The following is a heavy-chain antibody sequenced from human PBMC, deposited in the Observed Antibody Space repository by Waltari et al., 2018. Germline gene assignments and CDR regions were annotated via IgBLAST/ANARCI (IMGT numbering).Heavy chain of an antibody. CDR3: AKDAFGNTYLDF. CDR2: IWFDGSDK. J-gene: IGHJ4*02. D-gene: IGHD2-2*02. CDR1: GFTFSNFG. Sequence: QVNLVESGGGVVQPGGSLRLSCAPSGFTFSNFGMHWVRQAPGKGLEWVALIWFDGSDKCYADSVRGRFTISRDNSARTLYLDMDSLRLDDTAMYYCAKDAFGNTYLDFWGQGTLVTVSS. V-gene: IGHV3-30*02.